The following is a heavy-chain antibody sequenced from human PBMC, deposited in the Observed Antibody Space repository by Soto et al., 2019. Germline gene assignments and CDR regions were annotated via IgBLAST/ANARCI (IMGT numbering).Heavy chain of an antibody. J-gene: IGHJ3*02. V-gene: IGHV1-69*06. D-gene: IGHD4-17*01. CDR3: ARDGTVTNSRGKAFDI. CDR1: GGTFSSYA. CDR2: IIPIFGTA. Sequence: ASVKVSCKASGGTFSSYAISWVRQAPGQGLEWMGGIIPIFGTANYAQKFQGRVTITADKSTSTAYMELSSLRSEDTAVYYCARDGTVTNSRGKAFDIWGQGTMVTVSS.